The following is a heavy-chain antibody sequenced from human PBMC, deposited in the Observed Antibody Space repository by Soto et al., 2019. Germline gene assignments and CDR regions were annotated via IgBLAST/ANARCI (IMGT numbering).Heavy chain of an antibody. CDR2: IWNDGSNK. CDR3: ARAVGSFDY. CDR1: GFTFSIYG. J-gene: IGHJ4*01. Sequence: QVQLVESGGGVVQPGRSLRLSCAASGFTFSIYGMHWGRQAPGKGLEWVAVIWNDGSNKYYGYSVKGRFTISRDNSKNTLYLHMNSLRADDTAVYYCARAVGSFDYWGHRTLVTVSS. V-gene: IGHV3-33*01. D-gene: IGHD3-16*01.